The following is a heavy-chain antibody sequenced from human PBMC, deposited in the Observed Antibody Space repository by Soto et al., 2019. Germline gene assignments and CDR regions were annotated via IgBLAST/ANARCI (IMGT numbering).Heavy chain of an antibody. Sequence: RGESLKISCKGSGYSFTSYWIGWVRQMPGKGLEWMGIIYPGDSDTRYSPSFQGQVTISADKSISTAYLQWSSLKASDTAMYYCARHSPAPNYYYYGMDVWGQGTTVTVSS. CDR1: GYSFTSYW. J-gene: IGHJ6*02. CDR3: ARHSPAPNYYYYGMDV. V-gene: IGHV5-51*01. CDR2: IYPGDSDT.